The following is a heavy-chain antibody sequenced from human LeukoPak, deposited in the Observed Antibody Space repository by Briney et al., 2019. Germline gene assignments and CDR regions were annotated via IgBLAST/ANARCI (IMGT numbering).Heavy chain of an antibody. CDR3: AKTEFPYYDFWSGFDY. CDR2: ISYDGSNK. CDR1: GFTFSSHW. Sequence: GGPLRLSCAASGFTFSSHWMTWVRQAPGKGLEWVAVISYDGSNKYYADSVKGRFTISRDNSKNTLYLQMNSLRAEDTAVYYCAKTEFPYYDFWSGFDYWGQGTLVTVSS. D-gene: IGHD3-3*01. J-gene: IGHJ4*02. V-gene: IGHV3-30*18.